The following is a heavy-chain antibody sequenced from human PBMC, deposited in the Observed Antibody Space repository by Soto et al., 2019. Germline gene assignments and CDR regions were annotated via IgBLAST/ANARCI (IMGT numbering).Heavy chain of an antibody. D-gene: IGHD6-19*01. CDR2: ISYDGSNK. V-gene: IGHV3-30-3*01. CDR3: ARGGSGFYGMDV. J-gene: IGHJ6*02. Sequence: GGSLRLSCAASGFTFSSYAMHWVRQAPGKGLERVAVISYDGSNKYYADSVKGRFTISRDNSKNTLYLQMNSLRAEDTAVYYCARGGSGFYGMDVWGQGTTVTVSS. CDR1: GFTFSSYA.